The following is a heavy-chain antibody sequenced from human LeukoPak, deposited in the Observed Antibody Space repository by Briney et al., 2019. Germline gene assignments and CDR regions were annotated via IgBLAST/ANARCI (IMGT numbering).Heavy chain of an antibody. CDR1: GGSISSSSYY. J-gene: IGHJ3*02. D-gene: IGHD7-27*01. CDR2: IYYSGST. V-gene: IGHV4-39*01. Sequence: SETLSLTCTVSGGSISSSSYYWGWIRQPPGNGLEWIGSIYYSGSTYYNPSLKSRVTISVDTSKNQFSLKLSSVTAADTAVYYCARRHHLGAFDIWGQGTMVTVSS. CDR3: ARRHHLGAFDI.